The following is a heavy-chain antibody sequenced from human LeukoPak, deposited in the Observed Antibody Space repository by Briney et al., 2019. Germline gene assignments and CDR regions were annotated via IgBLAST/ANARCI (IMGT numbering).Heavy chain of an antibody. CDR3: ARGSLRNWFDP. V-gene: IGHV1-18*01. J-gene: IGHJ5*02. CDR2: ISAYNGNT. D-gene: IGHD4-17*01. CDR1: GYTFTSYG. Sequence: GASVKVSCKASGYTFTSYGISWVRQAPGQGLEWMGWISAYNGNTNYAQKFQGRVTMTRDMSTSTVYMELSSLRSEDTAVYYCARGSLRNWFDPWGQGTLVTVSS.